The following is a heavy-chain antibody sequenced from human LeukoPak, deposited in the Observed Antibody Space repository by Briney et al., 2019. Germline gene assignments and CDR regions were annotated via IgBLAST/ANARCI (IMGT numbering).Heavy chain of an antibody. D-gene: IGHD3-22*01. Sequence: GGSLRLSCAASGFTFSSYAMHWVRQAPGKGLEWVAVISYDGSNKYYADSVKGRFTISRDNSKNTLYLQMNSLRAEDTAVYYCARVYYDSSGYFPWGQGTLVTVSS. CDR1: GFTFSSYA. J-gene: IGHJ5*02. CDR3: ARVYYDSSGYFP. CDR2: ISYDGSNK. V-gene: IGHV3-30*04.